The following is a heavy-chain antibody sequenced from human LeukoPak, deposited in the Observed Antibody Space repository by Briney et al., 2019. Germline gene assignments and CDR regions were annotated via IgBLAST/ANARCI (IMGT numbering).Heavy chain of an antibody. CDR3: ARCDYGDYVTASDY. Sequence: PGGSLRLSCAASGFTFSSYSMNWVRQAPGKGLEWVSSISSSSSYIYYADSVKGRFTISRDNAENSLYLQMNSLRAEDTAVYYCARCDYGDYVTASDYWGQGTLVTVSS. J-gene: IGHJ4*02. V-gene: IGHV3-21*01. D-gene: IGHD4-17*01. CDR1: GFTFSSYS. CDR2: ISSSSSYI.